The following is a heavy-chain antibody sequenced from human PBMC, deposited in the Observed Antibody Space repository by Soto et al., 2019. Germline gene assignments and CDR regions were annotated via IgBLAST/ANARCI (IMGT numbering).Heavy chain of an antibody. CDR2: IIPILGIA. D-gene: IGHD6-13*01. V-gene: IGHV1-69*04. J-gene: IGHJ4*02. CDR1: GYTFTGYY. Sequence: GASVKVSCKASGYTFTGYYMHWVRQAPGQGLEWMGRIIPILGIANYAQKFQGRVTMTTDKSTSTAYMELSSLRSEDTAVYYCARDRAAAGIDYWGQGTLVTVSS. CDR3: ARDRAAAGIDY.